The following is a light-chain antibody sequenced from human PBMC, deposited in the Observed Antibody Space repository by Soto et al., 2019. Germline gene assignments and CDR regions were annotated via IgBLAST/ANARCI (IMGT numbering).Light chain of an antibody. J-gene: IGKJ1*01. Sequence: VVTKSPDAVSLSPXERATLSCRASQSVSTNSLAWYQQKRGQAPRPLIYGASSRAPGTPARFSGSGSGTEFTLSISSLVPEEFAAYYCQQRTDRPPWTSGQGTKVDI. CDR1: QSVSTNS. CDR2: GAS. V-gene: IGKV3D-20*02. CDR3: QQRTDRPPWT.